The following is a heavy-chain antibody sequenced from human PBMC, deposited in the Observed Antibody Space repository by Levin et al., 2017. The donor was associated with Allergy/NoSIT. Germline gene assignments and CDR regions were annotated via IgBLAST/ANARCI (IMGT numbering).Heavy chain of an antibody. V-gene: IGHV3-23*01. CDR2: ITGGGFNT. CDR3: AKKKGETSGFSFDV. Sequence: GGSLRLSCVASGFSFGDYAMTWVRQAPGKGLEWVSVITGGGFNTYYGDSVKGRFTVSRANSKNTLYLELNSLRADDTAVYYCAKKKGETSGFSFDVWGQGTTVTVSS. D-gene: IGHD1/OR15-1a*01. CDR1: GFSFGDYA. J-gene: IGHJ3*01.